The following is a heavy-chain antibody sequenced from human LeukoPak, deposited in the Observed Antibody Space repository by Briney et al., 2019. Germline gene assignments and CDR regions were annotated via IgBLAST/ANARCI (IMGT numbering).Heavy chain of an antibody. D-gene: IGHD2-8*02. J-gene: IGHJ6*03. CDR3: AKNGDRGAYCTGGACYPYFYYYMDV. Sequence: GGSLRLSCAASGITFSSYGMSWVRQAPGKGLEWVSSISSTGGTTYYADSGKGRFTISRDNSKNTLYLQMNSLRAEDTAIYYCAKNGDRGAYCTGGACYPYFYYYMDVWGKGTTVTI. CDR1: GITFSSYG. V-gene: IGHV3-23*01. CDR2: ISSTGGTT.